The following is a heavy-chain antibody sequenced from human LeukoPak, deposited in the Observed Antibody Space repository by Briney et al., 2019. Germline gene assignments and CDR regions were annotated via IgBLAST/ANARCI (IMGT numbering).Heavy chain of an antibody. Sequence: SETLSLTCTVSGGSISSYYWSWIRQPPGKGLEWLGYIYYSGSTNYNPSLKSRVTISVDTSKNQFSLKLSSVTAADTAVYYCARVLVVPAAIGWFDPWGQGTLVTVSS. V-gene: IGHV4-59*01. J-gene: IGHJ5*02. CDR3: ARVLVVPAAIGWFDP. D-gene: IGHD2-2*02. CDR2: IYYSGST. CDR1: GGSISSYY.